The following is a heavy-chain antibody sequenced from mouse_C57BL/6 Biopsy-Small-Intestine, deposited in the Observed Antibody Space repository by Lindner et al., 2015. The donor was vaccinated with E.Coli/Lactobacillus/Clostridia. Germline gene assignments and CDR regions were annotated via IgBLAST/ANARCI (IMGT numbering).Heavy chain of an antibody. CDR2: INPNGGDT. Sequence: SVKVSCKASGYTFINYYIHWVRQAPGQGLEWMGIINPNGGDTWYAQKFQGRITMTRDTSTSTVFMELSSLRSDDTAVYYCARSHQKGLEHWGQGTLVTVSS. CDR1: GYTFINYY. D-gene: IGHD3-3*01. J-gene: IGHJ4*01. V-gene: IGHV1-19*01. CDR3: ARSHQKGLEH.